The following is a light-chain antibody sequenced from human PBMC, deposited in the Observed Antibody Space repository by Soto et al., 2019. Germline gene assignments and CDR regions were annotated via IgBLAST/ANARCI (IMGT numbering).Light chain of an antibody. CDR2: AAS. CDR3: QQTDSTPQT. CDR1: QRIRNY. V-gene: IGKV1-39*01. Sequence: DIQMTQSPSSLSASVGDRVTISCRASQRIRNYVRWYQQKPGTAPKLLIRAASTLQSGVQSRIGGGGAGTDSTLTISILQIEDCATYFCQQTDSTPQTFGQGTKVEI. J-gene: IGKJ1*01.